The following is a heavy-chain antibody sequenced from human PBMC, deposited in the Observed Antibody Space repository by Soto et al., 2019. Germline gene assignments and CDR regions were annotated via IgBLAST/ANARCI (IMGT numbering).Heavy chain of an antibody. CDR1: GFTFSSYA. V-gene: IGHV3-30-3*01. J-gene: IGHJ5*02. CDR3: ASSSTVTTGPGFDP. CDR2: ISYAGSNK. D-gene: IGHD4-17*01. Sequence: QVQLVESGGGVVQPGRSLRLSCAASGFTFSSYAMHWVRQAPGKGLEWVAVISYAGSNKYYADSVKGRFTISRDNSKNTLYLQMNSLRAEDTAVYYCASSSTVTTGPGFDPWGQGTLVTVSS.